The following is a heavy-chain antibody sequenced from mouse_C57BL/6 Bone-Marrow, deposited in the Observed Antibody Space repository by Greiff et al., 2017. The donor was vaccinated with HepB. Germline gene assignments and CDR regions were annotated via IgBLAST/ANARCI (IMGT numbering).Heavy chain of an antibody. CDR3: ARITTVWETGY. Sequence: QVQLQQPGAELVKPGASVKLSCKASGYTFTSYWMHWVKQRPGQGLEWIGMIHPNSGSTNYNEKFKSKATLTVDKSSSPAYIQLSSLTSEDSAVYYCARITTVWETGYWGQGTTLTVSS. V-gene: IGHV1-64*01. CDR2: IHPNSGST. CDR1: GYTFTSYW. J-gene: IGHJ2*01. D-gene: IGHD1-1*01.